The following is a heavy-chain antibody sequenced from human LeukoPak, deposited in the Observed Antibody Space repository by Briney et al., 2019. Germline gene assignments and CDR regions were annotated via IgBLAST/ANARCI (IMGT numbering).Heavy chain of an antibody. D-gene: IGHD4-23*01. Sequence: GGSLRLSCAASGFTFSSYWMSWVRQAPGKGLEWVANIKQDGSEKYYVDSVKGRFTISRDNSKNTLYLQMNSLRPEDTAVYYCARVYGGNSYYFDFWGQGTLVTVSS. CDR1: GFTFSSYW. CDR3: ARVYGGNSYYFDF. CDR2: IKQDGSEK. J-gene: IGHJ4*02. V-gene: IGHV3-7*01.